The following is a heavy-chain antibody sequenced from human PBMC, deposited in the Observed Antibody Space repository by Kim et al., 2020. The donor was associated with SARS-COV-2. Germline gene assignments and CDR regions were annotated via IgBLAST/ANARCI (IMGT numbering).Heavy chain of an antibody. V-gene: IGHV4-59*01. CDR2: IYYSGST. D-gene: IGHD3-22*01. CDR1: GGSISSYY. Sequence: SETLSLTCTVSGGSISSYYWSWIRQPPGKGLEWIGYIYYSGSTNYNPSLKSRVTXSVDTSKNQFSLKLSSVTAADTAVYYCARDPSLGYSSGYYYTTSNSYYYYYGMDVWGQGTTVTVSS. J-gene: IGHJ6*02. CDR3: ARDPSLGYSSGYYYTTSNSYYYYYGMDV.